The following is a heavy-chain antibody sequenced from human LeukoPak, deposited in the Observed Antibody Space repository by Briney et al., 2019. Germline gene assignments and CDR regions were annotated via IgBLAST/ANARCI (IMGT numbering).Heavy chain of an antibody. CDR3: ATFLGWFGEPRHYFDY. Sequence: ASVKVSCKASGGTFSSYAISWVRQAPGQGLEWMGGIIPIFGTANYAQKFQGRVTITADESTSTAYMELSSLRSEDTAVYYCATFLGWFGEPRHYFDYWGQGTWSPSPQ. D-gene: IGHD3-10*01. V-gene: IGHV1-69*13. CDR2: IIPIFGTA. J-gene: IGHJ4*02. CDR1: GGTFSSYA.